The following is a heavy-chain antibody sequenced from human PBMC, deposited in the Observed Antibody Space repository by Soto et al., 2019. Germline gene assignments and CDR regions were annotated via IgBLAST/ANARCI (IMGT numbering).Heavy chain of an antibody. Sequence: GGSLRLSCAASGFTFSSYSMNWVRQAPGKGLEWVSSISSSSSYIYYADSVKGRFTISRDNAKNSLYLQMNSLRAEDTAVYYCARARSSGWYYFDYWGQGTLVTVSS. CDR2: ISSSSSYI. CDR3: ARARSSGWYYFDY. CDR1: GFTFSSYS. V-gene: IGHV3-21*01. D-gene: IGHD6-19*01. J-gene: IGHJ4*02.